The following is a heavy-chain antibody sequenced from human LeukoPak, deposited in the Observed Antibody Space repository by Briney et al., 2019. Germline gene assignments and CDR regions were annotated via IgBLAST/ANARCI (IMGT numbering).Heavy chain of an antibody. Sequence: GASVKVSCKASGYTFTGYYMHWVRQAPGQGLEWMGWINPNSGGTNYAQKFQGRVTMTRDTSISTAYMELSRLRSDDTAVYYCASYSSSWPSYAFDIWGQGTMVTVSS. CDR1: GYTFTGYY. CDR2: INPNSGGT. J-gene: IGHJ3*02. CDR3: ASYSSSWPSYAFDI. D-gene: IGHD6-13*01. V-gene: IGHV1-2*02.